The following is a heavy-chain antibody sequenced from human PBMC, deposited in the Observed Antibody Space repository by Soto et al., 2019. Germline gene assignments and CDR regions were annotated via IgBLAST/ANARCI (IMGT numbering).Heavy chain of an antibody. Sequence: GAPVKVSCKASGYTLSSYGISWGRQAPGQRLEWMGWISAYNGNTNYAQKLQGRVTMTTDTSTSTAYMELRSLRSDDTAVYYCANSIGYRSGGSCYFDIWGQGTMVTVSS. J-gene: IGHJ3*02. V-gene: IGHV1-18*01. CDR1: GYTLSSYG. CDR2: ISAYNGNT. D-gene: IGHD2-15*01. CDR3: ANSIGYRSGGSCYFDI.